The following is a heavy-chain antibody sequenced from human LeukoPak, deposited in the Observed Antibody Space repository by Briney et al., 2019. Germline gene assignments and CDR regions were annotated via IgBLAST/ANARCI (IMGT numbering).Heavy chain of an antibody. D-gene: IGHD1-26*01. CDR3: AKGGGSRNFDY. V-gene: IGHV3-15*01. CDR1: GFTFSNAG. CDR2: IKRKTNGGTA. Sequence: GGSLRLSCAASGFTFSNAGMSWVRQAPGQGLEWIGHIKRKTNGGTADYAAPVKGRFTISRDNSKNTLYLQMNSLRAEDTAEYYCAKGGGSRNFDYWGQGTLVAVSS. J-gene: IGHJ4*02.